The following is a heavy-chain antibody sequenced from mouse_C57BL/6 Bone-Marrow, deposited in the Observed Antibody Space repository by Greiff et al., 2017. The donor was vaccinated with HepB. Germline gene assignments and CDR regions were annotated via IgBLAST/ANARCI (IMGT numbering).Heavy chain of an antibody. D-gene: IGHD1-1*01. Sequence: EVKLMESGGDLVKPGGSLKLSCAASGFTFSSYGMSWVRQTPDKRLEWVATSSSGGSYTYYPDSVKGRFTISRDNAKNTLYLQMSSLKSEDTAMYYCARGGITTVVADYWGQGTTLTVSS. CDR1: GFTFSSYG. CDR3: ARGGITTVVADY. V-gene: IGHV5-6*01. CDR2: SSSGGSYT. J-gene: IGHJ2*01.